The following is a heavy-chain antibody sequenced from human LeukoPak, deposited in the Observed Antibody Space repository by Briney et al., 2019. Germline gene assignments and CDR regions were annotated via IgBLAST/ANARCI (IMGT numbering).Heavy chain of an antibody. Sequence: PGGALRLSCTGSGFTFGDYAMNWVRQAPGKGLEWVGFIRSKNYGRTTEYAASVKGRFTISRDDSRSIAYLQMNSLKTEDTAVYYCTRVIVATKDYWGQGTLVTVSS. CDR2: IRSKNYGRTT. D-gene: IGHD5-12*01. V-gene: IGHV3-49*04. CDR1: GFTFGDYA. CDR3: TRVIVATKDY. J-gene: IGHJ4*02.